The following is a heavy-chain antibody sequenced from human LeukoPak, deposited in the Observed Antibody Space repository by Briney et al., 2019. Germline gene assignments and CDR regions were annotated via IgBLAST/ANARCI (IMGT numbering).Heavy chain of an antibody. CDR3: ARDGRRGSYGDALDL. CDR1: GGSISSGNYY. D-gene: IGHD1-26*01. J-gene: IGHJ3*01. V-gene: IGHV4-61*02. Sequence: SQTLSLTCTVSGGSISSGNYYWSWIRQPAGKGLEWIGRTTISGSTNYNPSLKSRVTISVDTSKNQFSLKLSSVTAADTAVYYCARDGRRGSYGDALDLWGQGTMVTVSS. CDR2: TTISGST.